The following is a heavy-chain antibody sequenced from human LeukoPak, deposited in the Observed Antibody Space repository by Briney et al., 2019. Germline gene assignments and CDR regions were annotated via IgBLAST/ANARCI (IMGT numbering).Heavy chain of an antibody. CDR2: INSDGINT. CDR1: GFTFSNYW. V-gene: IGHV3-74*01. D-gene: IGHD3-10*01. J-gene: IGHJ4*02. Sequence: QPGGSLRLSCAASGFTFSNYWMHWVRQAPGKGLVWVSRINSDGINTSYADSVKGRFTISRDNAKNTLNLQMNSLRVEDTAVYYCAKLAKYFYGSETYYFFEHWGQGTPVTASS. CDR3: AKLAKYFYGSETYYFFEH.